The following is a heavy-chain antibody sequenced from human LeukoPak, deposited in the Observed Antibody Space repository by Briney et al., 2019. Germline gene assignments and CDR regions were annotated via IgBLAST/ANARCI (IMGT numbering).Heavy chain of an antibody. Sequence: PGGSLRLSCAASGFTFDDYAMHWVRQAPGKGLEWVSGISWNSGSIGYADSVKGRFTISRDNAKNSLYLQMNSLRAEDTALYYCAKDITPEYSYSSSCMDVWGQGTTVTVSS. D-gene: IGHD6-13*01. CDR2: ISWNSGSI. J-gene: IGHJ6*02. CDR3: AKDITPEYSYSSSCMDV. V-gene: IGHV3-9*01. CDR1: GFTFDDYA.